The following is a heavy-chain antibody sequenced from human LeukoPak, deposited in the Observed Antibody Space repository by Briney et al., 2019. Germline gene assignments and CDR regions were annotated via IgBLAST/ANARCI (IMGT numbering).Heavy chain of an antibody. CDR1: GFTFSTYA. Sequence: PGGSLRLSCAASGFTFSTYAMSWVRQAPGKGLEWVSVISGSGDSTYYAGSVKGRFTISRDNSMTTLYLQMTSLRAEDTAVYYCAKFGSIAPGWDASDIWGQGTMVTVSS. J-gene: IGHJ3*02. CDR2: ISGSGDST. D-gene: IGHD6-25*01. CDR3: AKFGSIAPGWDASDI. V-gene: IGHV3-23*01.